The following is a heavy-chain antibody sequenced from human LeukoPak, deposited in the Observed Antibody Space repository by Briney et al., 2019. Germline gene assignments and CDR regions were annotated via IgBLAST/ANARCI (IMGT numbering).Heavy chain of an antibody. J-gene: IGHJ4*02. V-gene: IGHV3-23*01. Sequence: GGSLRLSCAASGFTFSSYAMSWVRQAPGKGLEWVSAISGSGGSTYYADSVKGRFTISRDNAKNTLYLQMNSLRGEDTAVYYCARGYLGIDYWGQGTLVTVSS. CDR2: ISGSGGST. CDR3: ARGYLGIDY. CDR1: GFTFSSYA. D-gene: IGHD1-26*01.